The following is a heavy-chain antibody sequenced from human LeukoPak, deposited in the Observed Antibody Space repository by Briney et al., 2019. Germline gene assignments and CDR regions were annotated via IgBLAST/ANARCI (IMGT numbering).Heavy chain of an antibody. CDR3: ARVQLVYPYYYYYYMDV. J-gene: IGHJ6*03. CDR2: IYHSGST. D-gene: IGHD6-6*01. CDR1: GYSISSGYY. Sequence: SETLSLTCAVSGYSISSGYYWGWIRQPPGKGLEWIGGIYHSGSTYYNPSLKSRVTISVDTSKNQFSLKLSSVTAADTAVYHCARVQLVYPYYYYYYMDVWGKGTTVTVSS. V-gene: IGHV4-38-2*01.